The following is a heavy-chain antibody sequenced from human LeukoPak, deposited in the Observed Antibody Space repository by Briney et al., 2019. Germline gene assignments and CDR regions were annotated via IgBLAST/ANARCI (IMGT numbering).Heavy chain of an antibody. J-gene: IGHJ6*02. D-gene: IGHD3-10*01. Sequence: PSETLSLTCAVSGGSISSGGYSWSWIRQPPGKGLEWIGYIYYSGSTNYNPSLKSRVTISVDTSKNQFSLKLSSVTAADTAVYYCARHVVFGSESVYYYGLDVWGQGTTVTVSS. CDR1: GGSISSGGYS. V-gene: IGHV4-61*08. CDR3: ARHVVFGSESVYYYGLDV. CDR2: IYYSGST.